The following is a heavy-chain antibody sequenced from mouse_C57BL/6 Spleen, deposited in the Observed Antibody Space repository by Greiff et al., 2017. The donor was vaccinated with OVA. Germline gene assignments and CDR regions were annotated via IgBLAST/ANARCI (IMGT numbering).Heavy chain of an antibody. D-gene: IGHD2-4*01. V-gene: IGHV5-9-1*02. J-gene: IGHJ2*01. CDR2: ISSGGDYI. Sequence: EVMLVESGAGLVKPGGSLKLSCAASGFTFSSYAMSWVRQTPEKRLEWVAYISSGGDYIYYADTVKGRFTISRDNARNTLYLQMSSLKSEDTAMYYCTRDPGDYGDFDYWGQGTTLTVSS. CDR3: TRDPGDYGDFDY. CDR1: GFTFSSYA.